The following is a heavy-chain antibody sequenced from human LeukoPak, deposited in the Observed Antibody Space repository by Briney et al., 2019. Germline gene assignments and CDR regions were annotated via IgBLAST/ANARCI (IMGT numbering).Heavy chain of an antibody. V-gene: IGHV4-31*03. J-gene: IGHJ4*02. CDR2: IYYSGST. D-gene: IGHD2-15*01. Sequence: SQTLSLTCTVSGGSISSGDYYWSWIRQHPGKGLEWIGYIYYSGSTYYNPSLKSRVTISVDTSKNQFSLKLSSVTAADTAVYYCASVSFNCSGGSCYSGFDYWGQGTLVTVSS. CDR1: GGSISSGDYY. CDR3: ASVSFNCSGGSCYSGFDY.